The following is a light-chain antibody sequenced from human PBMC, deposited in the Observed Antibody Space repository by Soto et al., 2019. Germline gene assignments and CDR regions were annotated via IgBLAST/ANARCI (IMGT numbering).Light chain of an antibody. CDR2: DVS. CDR3: SSYTSSSTPC. Sequence: QSVLTQPASVSGSPGQSITISCTGTSSDVGGYNYVSWYQQHPGKAPKLMIYDVSNRPSGVSNRFSGSKSGNTASLTISGLQAEDEADYYCSSYTSSSTPCFGTGTKVTVL. CDR1: SSDVGGYNY. J-gene: IGLJ1*01. V-gene: IGLV2-14*01.